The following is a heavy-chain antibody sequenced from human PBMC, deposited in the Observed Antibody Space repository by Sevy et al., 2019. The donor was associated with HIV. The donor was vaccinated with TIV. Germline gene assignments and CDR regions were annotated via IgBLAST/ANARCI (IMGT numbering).Heavy chain of an antibody. CDR1: GFSFSTYG. CDR2: ITDGETKT. Sequence: GGSLRLSCAVSGFSFSTYGMSWVRQAPGKGLEWVSGITDGETKTLYADSLKGRFTISRDNSKNTLYLDMNSLRAEDTAVYYCAKRSHGFLAGSWFDTWGQGTLVTVSS. J-gene: IGHJ5*02. CDR3: AKRSHGFLAGSWFDT. D-gene: IGHD3-3*01. V-gene: IGHV3-23*01.